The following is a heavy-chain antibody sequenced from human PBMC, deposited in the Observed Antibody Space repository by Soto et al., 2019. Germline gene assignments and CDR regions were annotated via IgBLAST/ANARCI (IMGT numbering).Heavy chain of an antibody. CDR3: ERSDGYNLNGFDP. CDR2: MNPNSANT. J-gene: IGHJ5*02. V-gene: IGHV1-8*01. CDR1: GYTFTSYD. Sequence: QVQLVQSGAEVKKPGASVKVSCKASGYTFTSYDINWVRQATGQGLEWMGWMNPNSANTGYAQKFQGRLTMTRNTSISTAYMELSSLRSEDTAVYFCERSDGYNLNGFDPWGQGTLVTVSS. D-gene: IGHD2-21*01.